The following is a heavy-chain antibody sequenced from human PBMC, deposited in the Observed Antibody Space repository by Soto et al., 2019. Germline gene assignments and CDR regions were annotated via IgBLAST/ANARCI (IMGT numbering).Heavy chain of an antibody. CDR1: GYNFTSYG. V-gene: IGHV1-18*01. J-gene: IGHJ4*02. Sequence: ASVKVSCKASGYNFTSYGISWVRQAPGQGLEWMGWISAYNGNTNYAQKLQGRVTMTTDTSTSTAYMGLRSLRSDDTAVYYCARDRGYEPARTLATHWGQGTLVTVSS. D-gene: IGHD5-12*01. CDR2: ISAYNGNT. CDR3: ARDRGYEPARTLATH.